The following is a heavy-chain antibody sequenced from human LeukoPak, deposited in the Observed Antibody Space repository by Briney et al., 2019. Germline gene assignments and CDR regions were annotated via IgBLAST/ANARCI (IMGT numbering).Heavy chain of an antibody. Sequence: ASVEVSCKASGYTFNTYEINWVRQATGQGLEWMGWMNPNSGDTGYAQKFQGRITMTRNTSISTAYMELSSLRSEDTTVYYCARTTDDYWGQGTLVTVSS. D-gene: IGHD1-14*01. J-gene: IGHJ4*02. CDR1: GYTFNTYE. CDR2: MNPNSGDT. V-gene: IGHV1-8*01. CDR3: ARTTDDY.